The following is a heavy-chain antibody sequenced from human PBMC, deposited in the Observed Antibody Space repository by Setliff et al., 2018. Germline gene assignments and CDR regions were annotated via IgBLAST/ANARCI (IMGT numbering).Heavy chain of an antibody. J-gene: IGHJ3*02. Sequence: SETLSLTCAVSGSAISSGHYWGWIRQPPGKGLEWIGSFRPSGKTYYNPSLNSRVTISVDTSKKQFSLKLSSVTAADTAVYYCARLPGYCNGGNCYGYYTFDIWGQGTMVTVSS. CDR3: ARLPGYCNGGNCYGYYTFDI. CDR2: FRPSGKT. CDR1: GSAISSGHY. V-gene: IGHV4-38-2*01. D-gene: IGHD2-15*01.